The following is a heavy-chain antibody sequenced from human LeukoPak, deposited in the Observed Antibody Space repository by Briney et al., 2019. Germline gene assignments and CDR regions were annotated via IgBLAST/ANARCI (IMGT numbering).Heavy chain of an antibody. D-gene: IGHD3-3*01. J-gene: IGHJ6*04. CDR1: GFTFSDYY. Sequence: GGPLRLSCAASGFTFSDYYMHWIRQAPGKGLEWISSLSNSGDITYYVDSVKGRFSISRDNAKRSLYLQMRSLRAGDTAVYFCVRGGTFGVVTHLDVWGEGTTVTVSS. CDR3: VRGGTFGVVTHLDV. V-gene: IGHV3-11*04. CDR2: LSNSGDIT.